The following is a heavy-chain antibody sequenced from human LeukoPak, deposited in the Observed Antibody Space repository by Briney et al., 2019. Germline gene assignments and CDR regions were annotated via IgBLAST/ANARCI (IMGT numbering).Heavy chain of an antibody. J-gene: IGHJ4*02. CDR3: ARAPGMDDSSGYYLYYFDY. CDR1: GFTFSSYG. CDR2: ISSSSSYI. Sequence: GGSLRLSCAASGFTFSSYGMSWVRQAPGKGLDGVSSISSSSSYIYYADSVKGRFTISRDHAKNSLYLQMNSLRAEDTAVYYCARAPGMDDSSGYYLYYFDYWGQGTLVTVSS. D-gene: IGHD3-22*01. V-gene: IGHV3-21*01.